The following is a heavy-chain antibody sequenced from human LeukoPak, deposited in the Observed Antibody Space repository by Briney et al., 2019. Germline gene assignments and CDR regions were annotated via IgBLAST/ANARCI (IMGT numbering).Heavy chain of an antibody. D-gene: IGHD5-12*01. V-gene: IGHV4-61*02. CDR3: AREGIVATITDFDY. J-gene: IGHJ4*02. CDR2: IYTSGST. CDR1: GGSISSGNSY. Sequence: PSETLSLTCTVSGGSISSGNSYWSWIRQPAGKGLEWIGRIYTSGSTNYNPSLKSRVTISVDTSKNQFSLKLSSVTAANTAVYYCAREGIVATITDFDYWGQGTLVTVSS.